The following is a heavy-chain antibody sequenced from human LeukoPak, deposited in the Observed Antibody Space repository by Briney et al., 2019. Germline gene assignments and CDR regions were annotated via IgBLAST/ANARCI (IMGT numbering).Heavy chain of an antibody. CDR2: IRYDGSNK. Sequence: GGSLRLSCAASGFTFSSYGMHWVRQAPGTGLEWVAFIRYDGSNKYYADSVKGRFTISRDNSKNTLYLQMNSLRAEDTAVYYCAKDQITYYYGSADAFDIWGQGTMVTVSS. CDR3: AKDQITYYYGSADAFDI. V-gene: IGHV3-30*02. CDR1: GFTFSSYG. J-gene: IGHJ3*02. D-gene: IGHD3-10*01.